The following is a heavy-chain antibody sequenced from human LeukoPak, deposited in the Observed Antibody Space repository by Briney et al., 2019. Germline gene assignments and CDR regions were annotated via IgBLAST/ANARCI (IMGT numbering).Heavy chain of an antibody. V-gene: IGHV1-24*01. CDR2: FDPEDGET. CDR1: GYTLTELS. D-gene: IGHD1-26*01. CDR3: ATMPPRGRGASWYYFDY. Sequence: GASVKVSCKVSGYTLTELSMHWVRQAPGKGLEWMGGFDPEDGETIYAQKFQGRVTMTEDTSTDTAYMELSSLRSEDTAVYYCATMPPRGRGASWYYFDYWGQGTLVTVSS. J-gene: IGHJ4*02.